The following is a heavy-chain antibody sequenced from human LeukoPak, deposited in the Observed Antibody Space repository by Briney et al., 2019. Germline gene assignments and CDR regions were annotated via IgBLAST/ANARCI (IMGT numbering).Heavy chain of an antibody. V-gene: IGHV4-39*07. Sequence: SETLSLTCTVPGGSISSGGYYWSWIRQPPGKGLEWIGEINHSGSTNYNPSLKSRVTISVDTSKNQFSLKLSSVTAADTAVYYCARDSRGNGMDVWGQGTTVTVSS. CDR2: INHSGST. CDR3: ARDSRGNGMDV. CDR1: GGSISSGGYY. J-gene: IGHJ6*02.